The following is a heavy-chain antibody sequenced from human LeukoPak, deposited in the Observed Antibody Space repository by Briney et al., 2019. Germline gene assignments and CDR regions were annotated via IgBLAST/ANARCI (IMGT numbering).Heavy chain of an antibody. CDR1: GFTLTSYS. CDR2: ISGGSTYI. CDR3: ARDGEAYCGGDCYSKGDYMDV. V-gene: IGHV3-21*01. J-gene: IGHJ6*03. D-gene: IGHD2-21*02. Sequence: GGSLRLSRAASGFTLTSYSINWVRQAPGKGQEWVSSISGGSTYIYYAGSVKGRFTISRDTAKNSVYLQMNSLRAEDTAVYYCARDGEAYCGGDCYSKGDYMDVWGKGTTVTVSS.